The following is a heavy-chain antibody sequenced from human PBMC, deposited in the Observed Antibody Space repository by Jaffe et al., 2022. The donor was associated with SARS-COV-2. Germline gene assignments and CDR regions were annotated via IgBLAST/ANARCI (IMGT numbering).Heavy chain of an antibody. Sequence: EVQLLESGGGLVQPGGSLRLSCAGSGFTFSNYAMSWVRQTPGKGLEWVSSISGSGASTYYPDSVKGRFTVSRDNSKNTVYLQMNSLRAEDTAVHYCATLLPPRYSSTWSFDLWGRGTLVTVSS. D-gene: IGHD6-13*01. CDR2: ISGSGAST. CDR3: ATLLPPRYSSTWSFDL. CDR1: GFTFSNYA. J-gene: IGHJ2*01. V-gene: IGHV3-23*01.